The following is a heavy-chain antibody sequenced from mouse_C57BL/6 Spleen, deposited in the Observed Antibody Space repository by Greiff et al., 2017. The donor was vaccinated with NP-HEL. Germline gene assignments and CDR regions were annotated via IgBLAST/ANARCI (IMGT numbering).Heavy chain of an antibody. CDR3: ARGGSYWYYVDY. CDR1: GYAFSSSW. J-gene: IGHJ2*01. CDR2: IYPGDGDT. Sequence: VQLQQSGPELVKPGASVKISCKASGYAFSSSWMNWVKQRPGKGLEWIGRIYPGDGDTNYNGKFKGKATLTADKSSSTAYMQLSTLTSEDSAVYVGARGGSYWYYVDYWGQGTTLTVSS. V-gene: IGHV1-82*01. D-gene: IGHD2-3*01.